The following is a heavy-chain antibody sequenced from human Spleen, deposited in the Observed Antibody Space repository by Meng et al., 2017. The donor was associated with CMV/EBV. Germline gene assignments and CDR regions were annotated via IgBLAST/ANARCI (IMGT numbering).Heavy chain of an antibody. CDR3: ARDKVYYFDY. CDR2: INQAGSEK. D-gene: IGHD5/OR15-5a*01. V-gene: IGHV3-7*01. CDR1: GFTFCRSW. Sequence: GGSLRLSCAASGFTFCRSWMKCVRQAPGKGLRWVAHINQAGSEKFCVDSVKGRFTFSRDNAKNSLYLQMNSLRAEDTAVYYCARDKVYYFDYWGQGTLVTVS. J-gene: IGHJ4*02.